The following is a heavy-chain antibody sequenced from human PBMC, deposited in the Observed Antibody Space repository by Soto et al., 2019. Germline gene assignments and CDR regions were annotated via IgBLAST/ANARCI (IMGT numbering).Heavy chain of an antibody. D-gene: IGHD6-19*01. CDR2: IHYSGST. V-gene: IGHV4-61*01. CDR3: RAGDAYKNGH. CDR1: GRHDIIGTLY. Sequence: PSEAQPQNGSGPGRHDIIGTLYWRLIRQPPGKGLEWIGFIHYSGSTNYNPSLKSRVTMSVDTSKNQFSLKLTSVNAADTAVYCTRAGDAYKNGHWGQGTLVTVS. J-gene: IGHJ4*02.